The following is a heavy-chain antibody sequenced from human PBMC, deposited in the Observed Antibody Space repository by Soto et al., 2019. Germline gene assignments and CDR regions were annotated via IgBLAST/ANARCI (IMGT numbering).Heavy chain of an antibody. J-gene: IGHJ3*02. Sequence: QVQLVESGGGVVQPGRSLRLSCAASGFTFDDYSMHWVRQAPGKGLEWVALISYDGGTTYYGDSVKGRFTISRDDSKNKLCLQMNTLRSDDTAVYYFARPQIKSAWNDGFDMGGQGTMVTVSS. D-gene: IGHD1-1*01. CDR1: GFTFDDYS. CDR3: ARPQIKSAWNDGFDM. CDR2: ISYDGGTT. V-gene: IGHV3-30-3*01.